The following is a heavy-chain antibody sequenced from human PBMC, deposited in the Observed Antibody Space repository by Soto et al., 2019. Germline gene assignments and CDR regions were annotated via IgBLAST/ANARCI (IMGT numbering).Heavy chain of an antibody. CDR3: VRAARFYDLWSGYYNDYFYYGMDV. J-gene: IGHJ6*02. V-gene: IGHV3-48*02. D-gene: IGHD3-3*01. Sequence: GGSLRLSCAVSGLTFTTYNFNWVRQAPGKGLEWISFINPGSVTRHYADSVKGRFTISRDNAKNSLYLQMNSLTDADTAVYYCVRAARFYDLWSGYYNDYFYYGMDVWGQGNTVTVSS. CDR1: GLTFTTYN. CDR2: INPGSVTR.